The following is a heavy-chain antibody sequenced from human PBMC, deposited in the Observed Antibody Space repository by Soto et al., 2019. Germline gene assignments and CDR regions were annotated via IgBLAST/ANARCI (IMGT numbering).Heavy chain of an antibody. J-gene: IGHJ6*02. CDR2: MSSGGRNK. D-gene: IGHD2-2*01. CDR3: SRAVWHCSSNICYFYGMDV. V-gene: IGHV3-30-3*01. CDR1: GFTFSSYS. Sequence: QVQLVESGGGVVQPGRSLRLSCAASGFTFSSYSMHWVRQAPGKGLEWVAVMSSGGRNKYYADSVKGRFTISRDTSKKAVYLQTHSLRAEDTAVYYCSRAVWHCSSNICYFYGMDVWGQGTTVTVSS.